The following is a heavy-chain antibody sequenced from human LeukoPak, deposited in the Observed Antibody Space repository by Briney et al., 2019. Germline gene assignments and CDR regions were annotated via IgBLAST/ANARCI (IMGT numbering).Heavy chain of an antibody. J-gene: IGHJ3*02. V-gene: IGHV3-30*04. CDR3: ARDIYCSSTSCYGNAFDI. CDR1: GFTFSSYA. CDR2: ISYDGSNK. Sequence: GGSLRLSCAASGFTFSSYAMHWVRQAPGKGLEWVAVISYDGSNKYYADSVKGRFTISRDNSKKTLYLQMNSLRAEDTAVYYCARDIYCSSTSCYGNAFDIWGQGTMVTVSS. D-gene: IGHD2-2*01.